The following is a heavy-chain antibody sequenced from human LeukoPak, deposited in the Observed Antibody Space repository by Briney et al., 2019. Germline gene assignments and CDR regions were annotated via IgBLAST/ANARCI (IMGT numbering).Heavy chain of an antibody. CDR3: AASRLDGYNFLDY. CDR2: IYNSGST. J-gene: IGHJ4*02. V-gene: IGHV4-59*08. CDR1: GGSISGYY. Sequence: PSETLSLTCTVSGGSISGYYWSWIRQPPGKGLEWIGYIYNSGSTNYNPSLKSRVTISVDTSKNQFSLELNSATAADTAVYYCAASRLDGYNFLDYWGQGTLVTVSS. D-gene: IGHD5-24*01.